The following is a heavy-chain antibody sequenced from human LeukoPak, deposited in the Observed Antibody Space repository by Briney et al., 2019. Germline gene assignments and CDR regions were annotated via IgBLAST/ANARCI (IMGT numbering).Heavy chain of an antibody. CDR2: IIPIFGTA. Sequence: ASVKVSCKASGGTFRSYAISWVRQAPGQGLEWMGGIIPIFGTANYAQKFQGRVTITADKSTSTAYMELSSLRSEDTAVYYCARSPCSGGSCYSGVSYYYYGMDVWGKGTTVTVSS. CDR3: ARSPCSGGSCYSGVSYYYYGMDV. V-gene: IGHV1-69*06. D-gene: IGHD2-15*01. CDR1: GGTFRSYA. J-gene: IGHJ6*04.